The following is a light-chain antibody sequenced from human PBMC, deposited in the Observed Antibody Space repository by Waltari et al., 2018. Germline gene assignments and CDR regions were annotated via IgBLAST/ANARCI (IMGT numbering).Light chain of an antibody. J-gene: IGLJ2*01. Sequence: SYELTQAPSVSVSPGQTASITCSGNKLGDKYVCWYQQKPGQSPLLVIYQDHVRPSGIPERFSGSNSGNTATLTISGTQAVDEADYYYQAWDGNNVVFGGGTKLTVL. CDR2: QDH. V-gene: IGLV3-1*01. CDR1: KLGDKY. CDR3: QAWDGNNVV.